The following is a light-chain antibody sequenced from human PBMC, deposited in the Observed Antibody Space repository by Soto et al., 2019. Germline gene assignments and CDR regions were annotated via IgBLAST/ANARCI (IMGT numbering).Light chain of an antibody. J-gene: IGLJ3*02. V-gene: IGLV1-40*01. CDR3: QSFDRSLSGRV. CDR1: SSNIGAGYY. Sequence: QSVLTQPPSVSGAPGQRVTISCTGSSSNIGAGYYVHWYQQLPGTAPKLLIFGNNNRPSGVPDRFSGSKSGTSASLAITGLQAEDEADYYCQSFDRSLSGRVFGGGTKPTVL. CDR2: GNN.